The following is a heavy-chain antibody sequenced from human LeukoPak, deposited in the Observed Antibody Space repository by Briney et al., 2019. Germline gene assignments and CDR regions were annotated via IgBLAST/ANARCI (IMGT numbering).Heavy chain of an antibody. CDR2: INHSGST. J-gene: IGHJ6*03. D-gene: IGHD6-19*01. V-gene: IGHV4-34*01. Sequence: TSETLSLTCAVYGGSFSGYYWSWIRQPPGKWREWIGEINHSGSTNYNPSLKSRVTISVDTSKNQFSLKLSSVTAADTALYYCARVLAVAGIYYYYYYYMDVWGKGTTVTVSS. CDR3: ARVLAVAGIYYYYYYYMDV. CDR1: GGSFSGYY.